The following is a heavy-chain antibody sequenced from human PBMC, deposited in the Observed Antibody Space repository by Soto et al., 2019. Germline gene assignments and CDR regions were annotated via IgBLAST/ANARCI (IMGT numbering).Heavy chain of an antibody. D-gene: IGHD6-19*01. J-gene: IGHJ3*02. CDR1: GFTFSSYS. V-gene: IGHV3-21*01. Sequence: EVQLVESGGGLVKPGGSLRLSCAASGFTFSSYSMNWVRQAPGKGLEWVSSISSSSSYIYYADSVKGRFTISRDNAKNSLYLQMNSLRAEDTAVYYCARDLSQLWQSLFDIWGQGTMVTVSS. CDR2: ISSSSSYI. CDR3: ARDLSQLWQSLFDI.